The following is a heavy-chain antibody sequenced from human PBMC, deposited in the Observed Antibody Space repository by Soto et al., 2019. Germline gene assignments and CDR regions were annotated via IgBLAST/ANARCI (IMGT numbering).Heavy chain of an antibody. V-gene: IGHV1-18*04. CDR1: GYTFTSYG. CDR2: ISAYNGNT. CDR3: ARDIVVVPAAIGTPFYYYYGMDV. D-gene: IGHD2-2*01. Sequence: GASVKVSCKASGYTFTSYGISWVRQAPGQGLEWMGWISAYNGNTNYAQKLQGRVTMTTDTSTSTAYMELRSLRSDDTAVYYCARDIVVVPAAIGTPFYYYYGMDVWGHGTTVTVSS. J-gene: IGHJ6*02.